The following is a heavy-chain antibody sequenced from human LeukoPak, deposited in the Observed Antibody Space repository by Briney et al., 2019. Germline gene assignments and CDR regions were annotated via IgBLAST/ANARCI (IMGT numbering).Heavy chain of an antibody. D-gene: IGHD2-2*02. J-gene: IGHJ4*02. Sequence: SETLSLTCTVSGGSISSYYWSWIRQPPGKGLEWIGYIYYSGSTNYNPSLKSRVTISVDTSKNQFSLKLSSVTAADTAVYYCARGLGYCSSTSCYTFDYWGQGTLVTVSS. CDR2: IYYSGST. CDR3: ARGLGYCSSTSCYTFDY. V-gene: IGHV4-59*01. CDR1: GGSISSYY.